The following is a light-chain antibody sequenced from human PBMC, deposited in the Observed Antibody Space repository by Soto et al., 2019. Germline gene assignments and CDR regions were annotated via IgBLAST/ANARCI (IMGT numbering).Light chain of an antibody. CDR3: QQRSNWPMYT. J-gene: IGKJ2*01. V-gene: IGKV3-11*01. CDR2: DAS. Sequence: EIVLTQSPATLSLSPGERATLSCRASQSVSSYLAWYQQKPGQAPRLLIYDASNRATGIPARFSGSGSGTEFTLTISRLEPEDFAVYYCQQRSNWPMYTFGQGTKLEIK. CDR1: QSVSSY.